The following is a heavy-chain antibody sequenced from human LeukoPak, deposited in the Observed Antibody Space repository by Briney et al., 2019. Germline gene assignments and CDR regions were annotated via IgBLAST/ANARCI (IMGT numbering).Heavy chain of an antibody. CDR1: GYTFTGYY. D-gene: IGHD3-16*01. V-gene: IGHV1-2*02. Sequence: GASVKVSCKASGYTFTGYYMHWVRQAPGQGLEWMGWINPNSGGTNYAQKFQGRVTMTRDTSISTAYMELSSLRSDDTAVYYCARAVGGGGRLAGVWPVDYWGQGTLVTVSS. J-gene: IGHJ4*02. CDR3: ARAVGGGGRLAGVWPVDY. CDR2: INPNSGGT.